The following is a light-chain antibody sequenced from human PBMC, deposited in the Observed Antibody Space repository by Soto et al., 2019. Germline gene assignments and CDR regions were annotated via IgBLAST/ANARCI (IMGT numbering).Light chain of an antibody. J-gene: IGKJ1*01. V-gene: IGKV3-20*01. CDR1: QSVSSSY. CDR2: LAS. CDR3: QQYGSSPPWT. Sequence: EIVLTQSPGTLSLSPCDRATLSCRTSQSVSSSYLAWYQQKPGQAPRLLIYLASSRATGIPDRFSGSGSGTDFTLTISRLEPEDFAVYYCQQYGSSPPWTFGQGTKVDI.